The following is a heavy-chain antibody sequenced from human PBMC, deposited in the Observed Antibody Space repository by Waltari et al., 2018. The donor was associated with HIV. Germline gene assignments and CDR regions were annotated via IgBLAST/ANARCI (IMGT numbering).Heavy chain of an antibody. CDR1: GGTFSSYA. J-gene: IGHJ6*02. CDR2: IIPIVGTA. CDR3: ARKTYYYGSGSYPYGMDV. V-gene: IGHV1-69*12. Sequence: QVQLVQSGSEVKKPGSSVTVSCKASGGTFSSYAISCVRLAPGQGLEWMGGIIPIVGTANYAQKFQGRVTITADESTSTAYMELSSLRSEDTAVYYCARKTYYYGSGSYPYGMDVWGQGTTVTVSS. D-gene: IGHD3-10*01.